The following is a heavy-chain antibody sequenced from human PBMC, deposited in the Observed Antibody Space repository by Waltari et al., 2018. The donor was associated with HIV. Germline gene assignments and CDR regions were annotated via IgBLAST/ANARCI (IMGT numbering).Heavy chain of an antibody. Sequence: QPQLQESGPGLVKPSETPSLTCSVSGGSITRNSYYWGWGRQPPGKGLEWIGNIYYSGTTYYCPSLKSRVTISIDTSKNQFSLNLSSVSAADTAVYYCMRGSRGFDSWGQGTLVTVSS. J-gene: IGHJ4*02. CDR1: GGSITRNSYY. V-gene: IGHV4-39*01. CDR2: IYYSGTT. CDR3: MRGSRGFDS. D-gene: IGHD3-10*01.